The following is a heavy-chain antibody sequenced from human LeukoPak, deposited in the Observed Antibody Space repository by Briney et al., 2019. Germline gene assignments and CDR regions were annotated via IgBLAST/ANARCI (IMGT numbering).Heavy chain of an antibody. CDR1: GYTFTGYY. D-gene: IGHD2-2*01. CDR3: ARVPDIVVVPAAIWFDP. J-gene: IGHJ5*02. V-gene: IGHV1-2*02. CDR2: INPNSGGT. Sequence: GASVKVSCKASGYTFTGYYMHWVRQAPGQGLEWMGWINPNSGGTNYAQKFQGRVTMTRDTSISTAYMELSRLRSDDTAVYYCARVPDIVVVPAAIWFDPWGQGTLDTVSS.